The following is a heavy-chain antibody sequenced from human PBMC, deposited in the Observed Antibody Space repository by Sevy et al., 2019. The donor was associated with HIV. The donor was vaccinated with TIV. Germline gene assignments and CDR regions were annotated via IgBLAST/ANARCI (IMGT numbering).Heavy chain of an antibody. CDR2: ISSSGSTI. CDR3: ARVVGYYGSGSYSSETYYYYGMDV. V-gene: IGHV3-11*01. Sequence: GGSLRLSCAASGFTFSDYYMSWIRQAPGKGLEWVSYISSSGSTIYYADSVKGRFTISRDNAKNSLYLQMNSLGVEDTAVYYCARVVGYYGSGSYSSETYYYYGMDVWGQGTTVTVSS. D-gene: IGHD3-10*01. J-gene: IGHJ6*02. CDR1: GFTFSDYY.